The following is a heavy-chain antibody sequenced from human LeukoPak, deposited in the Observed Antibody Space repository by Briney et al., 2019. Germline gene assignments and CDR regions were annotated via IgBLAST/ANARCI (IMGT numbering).Heavy chain of an antibody. J-gene: IGHJ6*02. CDR1: GVSFSGYY. CDR3: ARGRRSGEGIVGATTSLWSIKRYYYYGMDV. Sequence: SETLSLTCAVYGVSFSGYYLRWIRQPPGKGLEWVGGINHSGSTNYNPSLKSRDTISVDTSKNQFSLKLSSVTAADTAVYYCARGRRSGEGIVGATTSLWSIKRYYYYGMDVWGQGTTVTVSS. CDR2: INHSGST. D-gene: IGHD1-26*01. V-gene: IGHV4-34*01.